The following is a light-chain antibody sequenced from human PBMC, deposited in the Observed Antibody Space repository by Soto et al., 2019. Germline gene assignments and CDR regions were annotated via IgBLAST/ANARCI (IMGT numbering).Light chain of an antibody. CDR3: QALFT. Sequence: EIVLTQSPATLSLSPGERATLSCRASQSVSNYLAWYQQKPGQAPRLLIYDVTNRATCIPARFSGSGSGTDFTLTISSLEPEDFAVYYCQALFTFGPGTKVNIK. J-gene: IGKJ3*01. CDR2: DVT. CDR1: QSVSNY. V-gene: IGKV3-11*01.